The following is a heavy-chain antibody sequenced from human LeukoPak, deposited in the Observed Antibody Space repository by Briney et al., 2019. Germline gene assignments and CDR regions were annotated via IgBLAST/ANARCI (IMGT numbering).Heavy chain of an antibody. CDR3: ARANSGSYEDYYYYYYMDV. D-gene: IGHD1-26*01. CDR1: GFTFSSYA. Sequence: PGGTPRLSRAASGFTFSSYAMHGVPEAPRKGRERGAVISYDGSNKYYADSVKGRFTISRDNSKNTLHLQMNSLRAEDTAVYYCARANSGSYEDYYYYYYMDVWGKGTTVTVSS. J-gene: IGHJ6*03. V-gene: IGHV3-30*04. CDR2: ISYDGSNK.